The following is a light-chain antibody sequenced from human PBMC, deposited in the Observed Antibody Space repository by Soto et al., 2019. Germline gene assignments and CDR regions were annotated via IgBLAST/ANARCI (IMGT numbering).Light chain of an antibody. J-gene: IGLJ2*01. CDR2: EVS. CDR1: SSDVGGYHY. CDR3: SSYTSSSTLGVV. Sequence: QSALTQPASVSGSPGQSITISRTGTSSDVGGYHYVSWYQQHPGKAPKLMIYEVSHRPSGVSNRFSGSKSGNTASLTISGLQAEDEADYYCSSYTSSSTLGVVFGGGTKLTVL. V-gene: IGLV2-14*01.